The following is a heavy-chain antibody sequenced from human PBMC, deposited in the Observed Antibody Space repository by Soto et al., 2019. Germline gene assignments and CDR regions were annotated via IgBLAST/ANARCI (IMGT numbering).Heavy chain of an antibody. V-gene: IGHV1-8*01. Sequence: ASVKVSCKASGYTFTSYDINWVRQATGQGLEWMGWMNPNSGNTGYAQKFQGRVTMTRNTSISTAYMELSSLRSEDTAVYYCARCFRRGYCSSTSCYHFWFDPWGQGTLVTVSS. CDR3: ARCFRRGYCSSTSCYHFWFDP. D-gene: IGHD2-2*01. CDR1: GYTFTSYD. J-gene: IGHJ5*02. CDR2: MNPNSGNT.